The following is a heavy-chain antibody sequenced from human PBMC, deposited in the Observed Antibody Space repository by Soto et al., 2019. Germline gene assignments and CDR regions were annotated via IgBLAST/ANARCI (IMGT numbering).Heavy chain of an antibody. Sequence: TSETLSLTCAVYGGSFSGYYWSWIRQPPGKGLEWIGEINHSGSTNYNPSLKSRVTISVDTSKNQFSLKLSSVTAADTAVYYCTRDLTGTTLFRGPRNWFDPWGQGTLVTVSS. V-gene: IGHV4-34*01. CDR1: GGSFSGYY. CDR2: INHSGST. CDR3: TRDLTGTTLFRGPRNWFDP. J-gene: IGHJ5*02. D-gene: IGHD1-20*01.